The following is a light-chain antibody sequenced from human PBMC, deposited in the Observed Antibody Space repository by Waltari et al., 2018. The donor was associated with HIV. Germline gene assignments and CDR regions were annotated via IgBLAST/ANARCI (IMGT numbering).Light chain of an antibody. CDR2: QGS. V-gene: IGLV3-1*01. CDR3: QAWDADHAV. CDR1: KLADKF. Sequence: ELTQPPSVSVPSGQTASIPCSGEKLADKFPCWYQKKPGQPPILLVYQGSRRPPGIPARFSASKSANTATLTVRGAQPLDEAEYFCQAWDADHAVFGGGTTLTVL. J-gene: IGLJ2*01.